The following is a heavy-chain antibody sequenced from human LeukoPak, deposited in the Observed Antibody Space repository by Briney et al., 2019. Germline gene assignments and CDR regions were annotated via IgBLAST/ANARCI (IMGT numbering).Heavy chain of an antibody. Sequence: GGSLRLSCAASGFTFSSYAMHWVRQAPGKGLEWVAVISYDGSNKYYADSVKGRFTISRDNTKNTLYLQMNSLRAEDTAVYYCAKHGWSSSWYNLVDYYYGMDVWGQGTTVTVSS. CDR1: GFTFSSYA. V-gene: IGHV3-30*18. CDR2: ISYDGSNK. CDR3: AKHGWSSSWYNLVDYYYGMDV. J-gene: IGHJ6*02. D-gene: IGHD6-13*01.